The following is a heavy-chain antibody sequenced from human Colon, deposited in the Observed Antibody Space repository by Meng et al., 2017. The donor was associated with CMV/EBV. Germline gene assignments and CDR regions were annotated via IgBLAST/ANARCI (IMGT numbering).Heavy chain of an antibody. V-gene: IGHV3-23*01. CDR1: GFTLSSYA. CDR3: ARDLVAATGIHYFDI. J-gene: IGHJ4*02. CDR2: INRNGETT. D-gene: IGHD6-13*01. Sequence: GESLKISCAASGFTLSSYAVSWVRQAPGKGLEWVSAINRNGETTYYADSVKGRFTTSRDNAKNTLFLQMGSLRVDDTASYYCARDLVAATGIHYFDIWGQGSLVTVSS.